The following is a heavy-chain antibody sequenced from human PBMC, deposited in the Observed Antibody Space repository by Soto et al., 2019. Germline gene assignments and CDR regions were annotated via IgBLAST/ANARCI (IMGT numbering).Heavy chain of an antibody. V-gene: IGHV3-21*01. Sequence: GGSLRLSCAASGLTFSSYIMNWVRQAPGKGLEWVSSISSSSSYIYYADSVKGRFTISRDNAKNSLYLQMNSLRAEDTAVYYCARDQPGYSYGYGLGYWGQGTLVTVSS. D-gene: IGHD5-18*01. J-gene: IGHJ4*02. CDR2: ISSSSSYI. CDR1: GLTFSSYI. CDR3: ARDQPGYSYGYGLGY.